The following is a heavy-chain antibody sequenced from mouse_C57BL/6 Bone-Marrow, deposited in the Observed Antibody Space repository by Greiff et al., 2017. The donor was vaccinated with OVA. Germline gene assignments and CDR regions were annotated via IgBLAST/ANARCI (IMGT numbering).Heavy chain of an antibody. V-gene: IGHV5-6*01. Sequence: EVKLQESGGDLVKPGGSLKLSCAASGFTFSSYGMSWVRQTPDKRLEWVATISSGGSYTYYPDSVKGRFTISRDNAKNTLYLQMSSLKSGDTAMCNCARQGGRYCYGHWGQGTTLTVSS. J-gene: IGHJ2*01. CDR2: ISSGGSYT. CDR3: ARQGGRYCYGH. D-gene: IGHD2-12*01. CDR1: GFTFSSYG.